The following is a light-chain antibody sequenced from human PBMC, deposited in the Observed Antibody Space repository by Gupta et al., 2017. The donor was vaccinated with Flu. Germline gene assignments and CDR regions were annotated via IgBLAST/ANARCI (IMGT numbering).Light chain of an antibody. J-gene: IGKJ2*01. CDR1: QSVSTY. CDR3: QQRSDLPMYT. V-gene: IGKV3-11*01. CDR2: DTS. Sequence: ETVLPPPPATLSLSPGERAILSCRASQSVSTYLAWYQQKPGQAPRLLMYDTSKRVAGIPARFSGSGSGTDFTLTISTLEPEDFAVYYCQQRSDLPMYTFGQGTRLEIK.